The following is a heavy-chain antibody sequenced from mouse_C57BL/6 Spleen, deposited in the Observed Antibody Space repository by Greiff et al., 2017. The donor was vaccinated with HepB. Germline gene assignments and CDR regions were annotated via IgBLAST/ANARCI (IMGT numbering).Heavy chain of an antibody. J-gene: IGHJ3*01. V-gene: IGHV1-69*01. CDR3: ARRDMDDYDGGFAY. D-gene: IGHD2-4*01. CDR2: IDPSDSYT. Sequence: QVQLQQPGAELVMPGASVKLSCKASGYTFTSYWMHWVKQRPGQGLEWIGEIDPSDSYTNYNQKFEGKSTLTVDKSSSTAYMQLSSLTSEDSAVYYCARRDMDDYDGGFAYWGQGTLVTVSA. CDR1: GYTFTSYW.